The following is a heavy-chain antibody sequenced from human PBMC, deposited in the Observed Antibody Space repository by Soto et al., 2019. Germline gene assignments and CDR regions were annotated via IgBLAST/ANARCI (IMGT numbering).Heavy chain of an antibody. CDR2: MNQDGSEI. D-gene: IGHD3-10*01. V-gene: IGHV3-7*01. CDR3: ARGRSLLWFGEP. Sequence: EVQLVESGGGLVQPGGSLKLSCAASGFSFSSYLRSWVRQAPGKGLEWVANMNQDGSEIYYVDAVRGRFTISRDNAENSLYLQLNSLRAEATAVYYCARGRSLLWFGEPRGQGTLVTVSS. J-gene: IGHJ4*02. CDR1: GFSFSSYL.